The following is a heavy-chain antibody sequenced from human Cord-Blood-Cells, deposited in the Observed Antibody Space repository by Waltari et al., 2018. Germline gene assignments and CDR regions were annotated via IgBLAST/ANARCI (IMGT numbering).Heavy chain of an antibody. V-gene: IGHV4-39*01. Sequence: QLQLQESGPGLVKPSETLSLTCTVSGGSISSSSYYWGWIRQPPGEGLEWMGSIYYSGSTYCIPSLKCRVTISVDTSKNPFSLKLSSVTAADTAVYYCARRAKLRYFDSIRYFDLWGRGALVTVSS. CDR2: IYYSGST. CDR1: GGSISSSSYY. J-gene: IGHJ2*01. D-gene: IGHD3-9*01. CDR3: ARRAKLRYFDSIRYFDL.